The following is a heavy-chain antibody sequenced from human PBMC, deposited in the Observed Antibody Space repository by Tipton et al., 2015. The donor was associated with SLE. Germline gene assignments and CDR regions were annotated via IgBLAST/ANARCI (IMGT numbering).Heavy chain of an antibody. Sequence: TLSLTCSVSGGSINNSPYYWGWIRQPPGKGLEWIGSIFHSGSTNYNTSLKSRVTIFVDTSRNLFSLKLSSVTAAGTAVYYCARRDCSTTSCYFDYWGQGILLIVSS. J-gene: IGHJ4*02. D-gene: IGHD2-2*01. V-gene: IGHV4-39*01. CDR3: ARRDCSTTSCYFDY. CDR1: GGSINNSPYY. CDR2: IFHSGST.